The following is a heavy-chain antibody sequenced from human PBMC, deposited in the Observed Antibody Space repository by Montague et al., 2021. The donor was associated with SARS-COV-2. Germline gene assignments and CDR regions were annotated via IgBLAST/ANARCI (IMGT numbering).Heavy chain of an antibody. CDR3: AKDGEAPAWGTFDI. J-gene: IGHJ3*02. D-gene: IGHD3-10*01. CDR1: RDSISSHNYF. V-gene: IGHV4-39*07. CDR2: VDYSGLT. Sequence: SETLSLTCTVSRDSISSHNYFWAWIRQPPGKGLEWIGSVDYSGLTFYNPSLESRVTISVDTSKKQFSLKVNSVTAADMAVYYCAKDGEAPAWGTFDIWGQGTMVTVSS.